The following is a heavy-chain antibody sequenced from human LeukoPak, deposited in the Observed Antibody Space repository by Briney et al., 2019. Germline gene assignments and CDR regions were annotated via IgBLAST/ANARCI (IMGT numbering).Heavy chain of an antibody. Sequence: GASVKVSCKASGGTFSSYAISWVRQAPGQGLEWMGGIIPIFGTANYAQKFQGRVTITTDESTSTAYMELSSLRSEDTAVYYCASHLTAEPNTARDYWGQGTLVTVSS. CDR1: GGTFSSYA. V-gene: IGHV1-69*05. D-gene: IGHD2-21*02. CDR2: IIPIFGTA. CDR3: ASHLTAEPNTARDY. J-gene: IGHJ4*02.